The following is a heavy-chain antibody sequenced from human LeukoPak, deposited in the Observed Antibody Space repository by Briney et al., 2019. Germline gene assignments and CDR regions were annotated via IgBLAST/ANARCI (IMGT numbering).Heavy chain of an antibody. CDR2: IYPGDSDT. V-gene: IGHV5-51*01. D-gene: IGHD3-16*02. Sequence: GESLKISCKGSGYSFTSYWIGWVRQMPGKGLEWMGIIYPGDSDTRYSPSFQGQVTISADKSISTAYLQWSSLKASDTAMYYCARRTGDYVWGSYHHFDYWGQGTLVTVSP. J-gene: IGHJ4*02. CDR3: ARRTGDYVWGSYHHFDY. CDR1: GYSFTSYW.